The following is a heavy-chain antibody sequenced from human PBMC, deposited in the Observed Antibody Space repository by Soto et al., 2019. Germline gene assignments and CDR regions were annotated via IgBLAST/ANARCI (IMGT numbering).Heavy chain of an antibody. D-gene: IGHD2-21*01. CDR1: GAALNSGNYY. Sequence: PSEALSVPCRVSGAALNSGNYYWSWIRQVPGKGLEWIGHIYVTGAVDYNPSLRDRITISQDTSERQFSLNLRLVTAADTAVYYCARLRIATNNYKWFDPWGQGTLVTVSS. V-gene: IGHV4-31*03. J-gene: IGHJ5*02. CDR2: IYVTGAV. CDR3: ARLRIATNNYKWFDP.